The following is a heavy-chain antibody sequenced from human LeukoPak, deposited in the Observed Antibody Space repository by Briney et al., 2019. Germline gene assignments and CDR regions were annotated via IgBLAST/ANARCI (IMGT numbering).Heavy chain of an antibody. CDR3: ASGTPTVTSLGY. Sequence: SETLSLTCTVSGGSISSYFWTWIRQPPGKGLEWIGYIYYSGSTNHNPSLKCRVTISVDTSKNQFSLKLSSVTAADTAVYYCASGTPTVTSLGYWGQGTLVTVSS. J-gene: IGHJ4*02. D-gene: IGHD4-17*01. V-gene: IGHV4-59*01. CDR2: IYYSGST. CDR1: GGSISSYF.